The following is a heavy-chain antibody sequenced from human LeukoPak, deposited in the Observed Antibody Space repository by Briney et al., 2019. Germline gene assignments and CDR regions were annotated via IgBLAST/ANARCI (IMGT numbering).Heavy chain of an antibody. CDR2: IYHGGST. J-gene: IGHJ3*02. Sequence: SETLSLTCTVSGYSISSGYYWGWIRQPPGKGLDWIGSIYHGGSTYYNPSLKSRVTISVDTSKNLFSLNLSSVTAADTAVYYCARNRHTVSYYSGFAIWGQGTMVTVSS. CDR3: ARNRHTVSYYSGFAI. D-gene: IGHD1-26*01. CDR1: GYSISSGYY. V-gene: IGHV4-38-2*02.